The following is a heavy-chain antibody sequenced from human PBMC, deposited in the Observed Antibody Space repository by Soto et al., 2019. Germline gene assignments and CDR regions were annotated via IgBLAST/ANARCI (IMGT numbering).Heavy chain of an antibody. CDR3: ATERPMVRVPVYGMDV. CDR1: GYTLTELS. D-gene: IGHD3-10*01. Sequence: ASVKVSCKVSGYTLTELSMHWSLQAPGKGLEWMGGFDPEDGETIYAQKFQGRVTMTEDTSTDTAYMELSSLRSEDTAVYYCATERPMVRVPVYGMDVWGQGTTVTVSS. V-gene: IGHV1-24*01. CDR2: FDPEDGET. J-gene: IGHJ6*02.